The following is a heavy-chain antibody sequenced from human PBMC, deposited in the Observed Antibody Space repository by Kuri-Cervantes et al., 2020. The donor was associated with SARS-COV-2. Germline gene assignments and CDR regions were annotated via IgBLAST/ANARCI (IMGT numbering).Heavy chain of an antibody. V-gene: IGHV1-2*04. CDR3: ARDRSRYSSSYDYYYYYMDV. Sequence: ASVKVSCKASGYTFTGYYMHWVRQAPGQGLEWMGWINPNSGGTNYAQKFQGWVTMTRDTSISTAYMELSRLRSDDTAVYYCARDRSRYSSSYDYYYYYMDVWGKGTTVTVSS. D-gene: IGHD6-6*01. CDR2: INPNSGGT. J-gene: IGHJ6*03. CDR1: GYTFTGYY.